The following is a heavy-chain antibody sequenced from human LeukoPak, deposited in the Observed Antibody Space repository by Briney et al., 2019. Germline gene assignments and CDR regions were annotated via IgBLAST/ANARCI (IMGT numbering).Heavy chain of an antibody. CDR2: ITHSGST. D-gene: IGHD3-10*01. CDR3: ARGITMVRGVTRGNWFDP. V-gene: IGHV4-39*07. J-gene: IGHJ5*02. Sequence: SETLSLTCTVSGGSISSSSYYWGWIRQPPGKGLEWIGEITHSGSTNYNPSLKSRVTISVDTSKNQFSLKLSSVTAADTAVYYCARGITMVRGVTRGNWFDPWGQGTLVTVSS. CDR1: GGSISSSSYY.